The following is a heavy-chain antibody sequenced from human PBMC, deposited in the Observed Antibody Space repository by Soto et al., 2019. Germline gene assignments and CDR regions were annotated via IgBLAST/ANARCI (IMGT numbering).Heavy chain of an antibody. CDR2: INPADSDT. D-gene: IGHD1-26*01. V-gene: IGHV5-51*01. Sequence: GESLKICFPGSGYSFTSNWIGWVRQMTGKCLEWMGIINPADSDTNYSTSFQGHVTISADKSVSTAYLQWSSLQASDTAMYYCARLIVGATNGGYYYYGMDVWGQGTTVTV. CDR1: GYSFTSNW. CDR3: ARLIVGATNGGYYYYGMDV. J-gene: IGHJ6*02.